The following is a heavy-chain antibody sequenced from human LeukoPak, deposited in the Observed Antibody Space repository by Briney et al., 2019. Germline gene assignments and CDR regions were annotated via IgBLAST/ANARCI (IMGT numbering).Heavy chain of an antibody. CDR3: ARTRWMDS. J-gene: IGHJ5*01. CDR1: GYTFTDYY. Sequence: ASVKVSCKASGYTFTDYYMHWVRQAPGQGLEWMGWINPNSGTNYEQKFQGRVTMPRDRSISTASLELTRLRSDDTAVYFCARTRWMDSWGQGTLVTVSS. V-gene: IGHV1-2*02. CDR2: INPNSGT.